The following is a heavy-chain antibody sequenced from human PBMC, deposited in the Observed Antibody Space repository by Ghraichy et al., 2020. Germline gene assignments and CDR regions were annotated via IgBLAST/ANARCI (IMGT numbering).Heavy chain of an antibody. Sequence: SVKVSCKASGGTFSSYAISWVRQAPGQGLEWMGGIIPIFGTANYAQKFQGRVTITADKSTSTAYMELSSLRSEDTAVYYCARDYYDSSGYYLVYGMDVWGQGTTVTVSS. CDR1: GGTFSSYA. D-gene: IGHD3-22*01. J-gene: IGHJ6*02. CDR2: IIPIFGTA. CDR3: ARDYYDSSGYYLVYGMDV. V-gene: IGHV1-69*06.